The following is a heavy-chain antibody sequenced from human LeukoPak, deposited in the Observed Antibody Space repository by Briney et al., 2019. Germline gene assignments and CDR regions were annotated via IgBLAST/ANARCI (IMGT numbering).Heavy chain of an antibody. J-gene: IGHJ6*03. CDR1: GYTFTSYD. V-gene: IGHV1-8*03. D-gene: IGHD1-7*01. CDR2: MNPNSGNT. CDR3: ARGHNQNYVSYYYYYMDV. Sequence: ASVKVSCKASGYTFTSYDINWVRQATGQGLEWMGWMNPNSGNTGYAQKFQGRVTITRNTSISTAYMEPSSLRSEDTAVYYCARGHNQNYVSYYYYYMDVWGKGTTVTVSS.